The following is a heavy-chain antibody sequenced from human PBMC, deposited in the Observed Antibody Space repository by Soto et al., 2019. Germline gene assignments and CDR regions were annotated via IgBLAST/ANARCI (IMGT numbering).Heavy chain of an antibody. D-gene: IGHD6-6*01. V-gene: IGHV3-23*01. CDR2: ISGSGGTT. J-gene: IGHJ4*02. CDR1: GFTFNHYG. Sequence: EQLLESGGGLVQPGGSLTLSCAASGFTFNHYGMAWVRQAPGKGLEWVSVISGSGGTTYYADSVKGRFTISRDNSKSMVYLQMNSLRVEDTALYSCAKVIVLGASTIEFWGPGTLVTVSS. CDR3: AKVIVLGASTIEF.